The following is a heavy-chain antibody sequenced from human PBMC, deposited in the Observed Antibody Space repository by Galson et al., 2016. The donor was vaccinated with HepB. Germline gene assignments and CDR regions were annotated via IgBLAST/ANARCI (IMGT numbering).Heavy chain of an antibody. CDR3: ARGGSGCGYCNSANCYGALNF. D-gene: IGHD2-2*03. Sequence: SLRLSCAASGFTFSGYNMNWVRQAPGKGLEWISYIGSSSSHTSHADSVKGRFTISRDNAKSLYLQMNSLRAEDTAVYYSARGGSGCGYCNSANCYGALNFWGQVTLVTVSS. J-gene: IGHJ4*02. V-gene: IGHV3-11*06. CDR2: IGSSSSHT. CDR1: GFTFSGYN.